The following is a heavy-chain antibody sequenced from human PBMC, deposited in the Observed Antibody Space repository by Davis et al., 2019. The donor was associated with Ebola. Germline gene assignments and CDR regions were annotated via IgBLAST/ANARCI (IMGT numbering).Heavy chain of an antibody. D-gene: IGHD4-17*01. J-gene: IGHJ4*02. V-gene: IGHV4-4*02. CDR3: AREGGARHTVTTQGY. CDR1: GGSISSGDYY. Sequence: SETLSLTCTVSGGSISSGDYYWSWVRQPPGKGLEWIGEIYHSGSTNYNPSPKSRVTISVDKSKNQFSLKLSSVTAADTAVYYCAREGGARHTVTTQGYWGQGTLVTVSS. CDR2: IYHSGST.